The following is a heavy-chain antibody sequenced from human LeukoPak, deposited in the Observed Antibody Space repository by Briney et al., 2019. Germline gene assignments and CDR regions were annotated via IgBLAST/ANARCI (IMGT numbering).Heavy chain of an antibody. CDR1: GGSISSGDYY. D-gene: IGHD3-22*01. CDR2: IYYSGST. J-gene: IGHJ5*02. V-gene: IGHV4-30-4*01. CDR3: AREYDSSGPYLLRWFDP. Sequence: SETLSLTCTVSGGSISSGDYYWSWIRQPPGKGLEWIGYIYYSGSTYYNPSLKSRVTISVDTSKNQFSLKLSSVTAADTAVYYCAREYDSSGPYLLRWFDPWGQGTLVTVSS.